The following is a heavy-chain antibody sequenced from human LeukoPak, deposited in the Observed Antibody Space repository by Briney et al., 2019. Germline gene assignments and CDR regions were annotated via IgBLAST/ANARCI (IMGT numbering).Heavy chain of an antibody. CDR3: AKDQYDYVRGEFDY. Sequence: GGSLRLSCAASGFTFTSYDMHWVRQAPGKGLEGVAVISYDGHDKYYADSVKGRFTVSRDNSKNTLYLQMNSLRAEDTAVYYCAKDQYDYVRGEFDYWGQGTLVTVSS. CDR1: GFTFTSYD. CDR2: ISYDGHDK. V-gene: IGHV3-30*18. J-gene: IGHJ4*02. D-gene: IGHD3-16*01.